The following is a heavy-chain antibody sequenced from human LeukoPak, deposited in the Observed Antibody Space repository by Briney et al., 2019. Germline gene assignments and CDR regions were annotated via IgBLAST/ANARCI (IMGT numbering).Heavy chain of an antibody. CDR1: GYSFTSYW. D-gene: IGHD6-13*01. CDR2: IYPGDSDT. CDR3: ARLNLGVAAAGSNFDY. Sequence: GESLKISCKGSGYSFTSYWIGWVRQMPGKGLEWMGIIYPGDSDTRYSPSFQGQVTISADKSISTAYLQWSSLKASDTAMYCCARLNLGVAAAGSNFDYWGQGTLVTVSS. J-gene: IGHJ4*02. V-gene: IGHV5-51*01.